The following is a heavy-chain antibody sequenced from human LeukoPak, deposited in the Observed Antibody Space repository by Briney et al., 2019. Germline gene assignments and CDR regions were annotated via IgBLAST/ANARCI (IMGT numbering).Heavy chain of an antibody. Sequence: ASVRVSCKASGYTFTNYDINWVRQASGQGLEWMGWMNPNSGSTGSAQKFQGRVTMTSNTSISTAYMELSSLRSEDTAVYYCARGLRREQQLLRAFDYRGQGTPVTVSS. CDR3: ARGLRREQQLLRAFDY. CDR2: MNPNSGST. J-gene: IGHJ4*02. D-gene: IGHD6-13*01. CDR1: GYTFTNYD. V-gene: IGHV1-8*01.